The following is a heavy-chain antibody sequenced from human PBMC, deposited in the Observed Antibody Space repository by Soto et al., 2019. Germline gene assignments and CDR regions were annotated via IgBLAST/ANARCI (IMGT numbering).Heavy chain of an antibody. J-gene: IGHJ4*02. CDR1: GFTFTRYS. Sequence: PGGSLRLSCAASGFTFTRYSMNWVRQAPGKGLEWVSSISSTTNYIYYGDSMKGRFTISRDHAKNSLYLEMNSLRAEDTAVYYCARESEDLTSNFDYWGQGTLVTVSS. V-gene: IGHV3-21*06. CDR3: ARESEDLTSNFDY. CDR2: ISSTTNYI.